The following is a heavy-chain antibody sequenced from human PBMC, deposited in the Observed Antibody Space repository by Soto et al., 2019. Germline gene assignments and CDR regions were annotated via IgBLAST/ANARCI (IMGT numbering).Heavy chain of an antibody. CDR2: TSGSGGST. CDR3: PKSQQVVAAPGARFDF. J-gene: IGHJ4*01. Sequence: GGSLRLSCAASGFTFSNYPMTWVRQAPGKGLEWVSGTSGSGGSTYYAGSVTGRFTISRDNSKNTLYLQMNSLRAEDTAVYYCPKSQQVVAAPGARFDFWGQGTLVTVSS. V-gene: IGHV3-23*01. D-gene: IGHD2-15*01. CDR1: GFTFSNYP.